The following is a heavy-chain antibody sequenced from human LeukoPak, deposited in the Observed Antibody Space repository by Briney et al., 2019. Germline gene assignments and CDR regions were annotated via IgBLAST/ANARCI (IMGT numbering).Heavy chain of an antibody. D-gene: IGHD2-2*01. CDR2: IYTSGST. CDR1: GGSISSYY. J-gene: IGHJ3*02. Sequence: PSETLSLTCTVSGGSISSYYWSWIRQPAGKGLEWIGRIYTSGSTNYDPSLKSRVTMSVDTSKNQFSLKLSSVTAADTAVYYCARFCSSTSCYWGDAFDTWGQGTMVTVSS. CDR3: ARFCSSTSCYWGDAFDT. V-gene: IGHV4-4*07.